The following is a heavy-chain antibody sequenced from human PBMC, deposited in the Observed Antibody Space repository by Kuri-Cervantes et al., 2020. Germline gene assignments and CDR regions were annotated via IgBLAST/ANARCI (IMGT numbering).Heavy chain of an antibody. J-gene: IGHJ4*02. CDR2: INPNSGGT. V-gene: IGHV1-2*04. D-gene: IGHD2-15*01. CDR3: ARQDCSGGSCYSGSIDY. CDR1: GYTFTGYY. Sequence: ASVKVSCKASGYTFTGYYMHWVRQAPGQGLEWMGWINPNSGGTNYAQKFQGWVTMTRDTSISTAYMELSSLRSEDTAVYYCARQDCSGGSCYSGSIDYWGQGTLVTVSS.